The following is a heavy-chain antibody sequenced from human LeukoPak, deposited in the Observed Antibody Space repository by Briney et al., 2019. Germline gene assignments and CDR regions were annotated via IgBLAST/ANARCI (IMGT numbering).Heavy chain of an antibody. D-gene: IGHD6-13*01. V-gene: IGHV4-30-4*07. CDR3: ARDGSDSSSFPFDY. Sequence: PSETLSLTCAVSGGSISTVGYSWTWIRQTPEKGLEWIGYIYYSGSTYYNPSLTSRVTISADRSKNQFSLKLTSVTAADTAVYYCARDGSDSSSFPFDYWGQGTLVTVSS. J-gene: IGHJ4*02. CDR1: GGSISTVGYS. CDR2: IYYSGST.